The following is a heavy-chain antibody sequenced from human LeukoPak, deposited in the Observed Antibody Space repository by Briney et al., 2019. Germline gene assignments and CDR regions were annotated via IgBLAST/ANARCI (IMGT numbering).Heavy chain of an antibody. CDR1: GYTFTSYG. D-gene: IGHD3-16*02. CDR3: ARGGSADYVWGSYRSFDY. J-gene: IGHJ4*02. V-gene: IGHV1-18*01. CDR2: ISAYNGNT. Sequence: ASVKVSCKASGYTFTSYGISWVRQTPGQGLEWMGWISAYNGNTNYAQKLQGRVTMTTDTSTSTAYMELRSLRSDDTAVYYCARGGSADYVWGSYRSFDYWGQGTLVTVSS.